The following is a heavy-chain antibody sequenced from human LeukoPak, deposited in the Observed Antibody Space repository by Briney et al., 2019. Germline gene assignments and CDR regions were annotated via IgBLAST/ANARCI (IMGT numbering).Heavy chain of an antibody. CDR3: AELGITMIGGV. Sequence: GGSLRLSCAASGFTFSTYAMHWVRQAPGKGLEWVAAISYDGSNKNYADSVKGRFTISRDNAKNSLYLQMNSLRAEDTAVYYCAELGITMIGGVWGKGTTVTISS. V-gene: IGHV3-30*04. CDR2: ISYDGSNK. D-gene: IGHD3-10*02. J-gene: IGHJ6*04. CDR1: GFTFSTYA.